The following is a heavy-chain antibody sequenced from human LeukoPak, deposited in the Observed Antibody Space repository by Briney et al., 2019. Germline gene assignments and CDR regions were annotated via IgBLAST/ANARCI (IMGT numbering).Heavy chain of an antibody. D-gene: IGHD1-26*01. V-gene: IGHV3-30*18. CDR3: AKSPSGRSRISRFDY. Sequence: GGSLRLSCAASGFTFSGSAMHWVRQASGKGLEWVAVISYDGSNKYYADSVNGRFTISRDNSKNTLSLQMNSLRAEDTAMYYCAKSPSGRSRISRFDYWGQGILVTVSS. CDR1: GFTFSGSA. J-gene: IGHJ4*02. CDR2: ISYDGSNK.